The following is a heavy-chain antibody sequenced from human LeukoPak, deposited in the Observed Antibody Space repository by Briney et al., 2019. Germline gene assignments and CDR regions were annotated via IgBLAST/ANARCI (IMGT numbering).Heavy chain of an antibody. D-gene: IGHD5-12*01. Sequence: ASVKVSCKASGYTFTSYDINWVRQATGQGLEWMGWMNPNSGNTGYAQKFQGRVTITRNTSISTAYMELSSLRSEDTAVYYCARILYSGYDYGDDYWGQGTLVTVSS. CDR1: GYTFTSYD. V-gene: IGHV1-8*03. J-gene: IGHJ4*02. CDR3: ARILYSGYDYGDDY. CDR2: MNPNSGNT.